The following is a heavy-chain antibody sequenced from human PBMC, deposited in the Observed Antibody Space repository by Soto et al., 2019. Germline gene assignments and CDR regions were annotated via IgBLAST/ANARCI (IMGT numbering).Heavy chain of an antibody. CDR2: ISGSGGST. CDR3: AKATRQWLHRLVFDP. D-gene: IGHD6-19*01. V-gene: IGHV3-23*01. J-gene: IGHJ5*02. CDR1: GFTFSSYA. Sequence: GGSLRLSCAASGFTFSSYAMSWVRQAPGKGLEWVSAISGSGGSTYYADSVKGRFTISRDNSKNTLYLQMNSLRAEDTAVYYCAKATRQWLHRLVFDPWGQGTLVTVSS.